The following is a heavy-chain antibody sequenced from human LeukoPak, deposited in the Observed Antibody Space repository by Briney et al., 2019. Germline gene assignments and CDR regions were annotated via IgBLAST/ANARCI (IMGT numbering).Heavy chain of an antibody. D-gene: IGHD3-9*01. Sequence: KESGPTLVKPTQTLTLTCTFSGFSLSTSGVGVGWIRQPPGKALEWLALIYWDDDKRYSPSLKGRLTITKDTSKNQVVLTMTNMDPVDTATYYCAHHVLRYFDWLLFDYWGQGTLVTVSS. CDR1: GFSLSTSGVG. CDR2: IYWDDDK. V-gene: IGHV2-5*02. J-gene: IGHJ4*02. CDR3: AHHVLRYFDWLLFDY.